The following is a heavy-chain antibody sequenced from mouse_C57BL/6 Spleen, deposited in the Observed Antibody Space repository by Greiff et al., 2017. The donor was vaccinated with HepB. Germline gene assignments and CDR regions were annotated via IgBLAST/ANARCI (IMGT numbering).Heavy chain of an antibody. CDR1: GYTFTSYW. D-gene: IGHD2-1*01. Sequence: QVQLQQPGAELVKPGASVKLSCKASGYTFTSYWMHWVKQRPGQGLEWIGMIHPNSGSTNYNEKFKRKATLTVDKSSSTAYMQLSSLTSEDSAVYYCAYQGNRGAMDYWGQGTSVTVSS. J-gene: IGHJ4*01. V-gene: IGHV1-64*01. CDR2: IHPNSGST. CDR3: AYQGNRGAMDY.